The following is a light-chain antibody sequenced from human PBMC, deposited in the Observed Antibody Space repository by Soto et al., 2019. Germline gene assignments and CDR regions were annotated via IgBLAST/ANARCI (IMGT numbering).Light chain of an antibody. J-gene: IGLJ3*02. V-gene: IGLV2-8*01. CDR1: SSDVGGYNY. CDR3: SSYAGSNNLV. CDR2: EVS. Sequence: QSVLTQPPSASGSPGQSVTISCTGTSSDVGGYNYVSWYQQHPGKATKLIIYEVSKRPSGVPDRFSGSTSGNTASLTVSGLQAEEEADYCCSSYAGSNNLVFGGGTKLTVL.